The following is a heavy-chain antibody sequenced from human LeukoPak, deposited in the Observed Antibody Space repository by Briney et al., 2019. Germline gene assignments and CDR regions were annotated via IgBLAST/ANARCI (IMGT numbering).Heavy chain of an antibody. CDR1: GFTFSSYA. CDR2: ISYDGSNK. D-gene: IGHD3-10*01. Sequence: GRSLRLSCAASGFTFSSYAMHWVRQAPGKGLEWVAVISYDGSNKYYADSVKGRFTISRDNSKNTLYLQMNSLRAEDTAVYYCARADTDGGYYYYYGMDVWGQGTTVTASS. CDR3: ARADTDGGYYYYYGMDV. V-gene: IGHV3-30-3*01. J-gene: IGHJ6*02.